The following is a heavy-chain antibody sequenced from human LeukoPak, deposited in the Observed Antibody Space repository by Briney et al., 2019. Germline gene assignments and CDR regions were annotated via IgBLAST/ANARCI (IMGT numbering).Heavy chain of an antibody. Sequence: GESPKISCKGSGYSFATYWIGWERQMPGKGLEWMGINYPGDSDTTYSPSFQGQVTMSADKSISTAYLQWSSLKASDTAMYYCARRVSSSGFDAFDVWGQGTMVTVSS. CDR1: GYSFATYW. CDR2: NYPGDSDT. J-gene: IGHJ3*01. CDR3: ARRVSSSGFDAFDV. V-gene: IGHV5-51*01. D-gene: IGHD5-12*01.